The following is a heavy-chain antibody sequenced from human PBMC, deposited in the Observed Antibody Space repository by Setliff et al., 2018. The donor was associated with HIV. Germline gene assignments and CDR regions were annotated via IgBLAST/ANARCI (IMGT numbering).Heavy chain of an antibody. V-gene: IGHV4-34*01. J-gene: IGHJ4*02. CDR1: GGSFSGYY. D-gene: IGHD6-19*01. Sequence: SETLSLTRAVYGGSFSGYYWSWIRQPPGKGLEWIGEVTHSGRTNYNPSLESRVTTSVDTSKKQFSLRLTSVTAADTAVYYCARGVRDNSGWSSYYFDYWGQGTLVTVSS. CDR2: VTHSGRT. CDR3: ARGVRDNSGWSSYYFDY.